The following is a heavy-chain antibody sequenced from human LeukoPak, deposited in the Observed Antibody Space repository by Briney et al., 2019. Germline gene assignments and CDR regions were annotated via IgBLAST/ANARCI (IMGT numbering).Heavy chain of an antibody. CDR3: ARVGSSGWIDY. D-gene: IGHD6-19*01. Sequence: SETLSLTCTVSSGSISSSSYYWGWVRPPPGRGLEWIGSIYYSGSTYYHPSLKSRVTISVDTSKNQFSLKLSSVTAADTAVYYCARVGSSGWIDYWGQGTLVTVSS. V-gene: IGHV4-39*07. CDR2: IYYSGST. CDR1: SGSISSSSYY. J-gene: IGHJ4*02.